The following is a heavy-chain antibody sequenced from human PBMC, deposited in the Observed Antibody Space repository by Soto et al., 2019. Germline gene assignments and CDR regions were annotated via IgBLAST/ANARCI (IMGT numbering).Heavy chain of an antibody. V-gene: IGHV2-5*02. D-gene: IGHD2-15*01. Sequence: SGPTLVNPTQTLTLTCTFSGFSLSTSGVGVGWIRQPPGKALEWLALIYWDDDKRYSPSLKSRLTITKDTSKNQVVLTMTNMDPVDTATYYCAHSRPLGYCSGDSCYSAEYFKQWGQGTLVTVS. CDR3: AHSRPLGYCSGDSCYSAEYFKQ. J-gene: IGHJ1*01. CDR2: IYWDDDK. CDR1: GFSLSTSGVG.